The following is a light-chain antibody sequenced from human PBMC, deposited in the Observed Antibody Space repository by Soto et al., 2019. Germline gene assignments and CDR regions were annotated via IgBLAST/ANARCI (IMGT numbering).Light chain of an antibody. J-gene: IGLJ3*02. CDR1: STDIGDYNY. CDR3: AAWDDNLNVVV. CDR2: EVT. Sequence: QSVLTQPASVSGSPGQSITISCTGTSTDIGDYNYVSWYQHHPGKAPKLMIYEVTNRPSGVSNRFSGSKSGNTASLTISGLQAEDEADYYCAAWDDNLNVVVFGGGTKVTVL. V-gene: IGLV2-14*01.